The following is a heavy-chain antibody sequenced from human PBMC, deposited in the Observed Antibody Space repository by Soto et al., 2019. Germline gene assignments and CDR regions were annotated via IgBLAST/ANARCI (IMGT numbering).Heavy chain of an antibody. CDR1: GFTFSSYS. J-gene: IGHJ4*02. Sequence: EVQLVESGGGLVKPGGSLRLSCVTSGFTFSSYSMNWVRQTPGKGLEWVSSISSSTTYIYYADSLKGRFTISRDNAKSSLFLQMNSLRADDTAVYYCARAAREQRGHFDYWGQGTLVTVSS. D-gene: IGHD6-25*01. V-gene: IGHV3-21*01. CDR3: ARAAREQRGHFDY. CDR2: ISSSTTYI.